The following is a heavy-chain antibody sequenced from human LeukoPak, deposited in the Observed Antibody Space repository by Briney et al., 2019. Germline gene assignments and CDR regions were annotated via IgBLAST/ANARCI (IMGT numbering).Heavy chain of an antibody. J-gene: IGHJ4*02. CDR3: AITYSVLTGYYEGLDF. Sequence: GESLKISCKGSGYSFTKYWLGWVRQMPGKGLEWMGVIYPGDSDTRYSPSFQGQVTISADKSINTAFLQWSSLKASDTAMYHCAITYSVLTGYYEGLDFWGQGTLVTVSS. CDR2: IYPGDSDT. D-gene: IGHD3-9*01. V-gene: IGHV5-51*01. CDR1: GYSFTKYW.